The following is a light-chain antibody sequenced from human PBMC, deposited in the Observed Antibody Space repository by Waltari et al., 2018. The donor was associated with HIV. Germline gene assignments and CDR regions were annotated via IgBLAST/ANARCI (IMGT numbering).Light chain of an antibody. CDR3: AVWDDSLSGGV. Sequence: QSVLTPPPSASGTPGQRVTISCSGRNSNIGSNYVYWYQQLPGTAPKLLIYRNNQRHSGVPERFSGSKSGTSASLAISGLRSEDEADYYCAVWDDSLSGGVFGGGTNLIVL. CDR2: RNN. J-gene: IGLJ3*02. CDR1: NSNIGSNY. V-gene: IGLV1-47*01.